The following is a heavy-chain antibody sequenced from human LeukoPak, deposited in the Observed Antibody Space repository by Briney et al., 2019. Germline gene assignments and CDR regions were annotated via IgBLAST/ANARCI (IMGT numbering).Heavy chain of an antibody. CDR1: GYTFTSYG. CDR3: ARLKDGSGSFRALGAFDI. Sequence: GASVKVSCKASGYTFTSYGISWVRQAPGQGLEWMGWISAYNGNTNYAQKLQGRVTMTTDTSTSTAYMELRSLRSDDTAVYYCARLKDGSGSFRALGAFDIWGQGTMVTVSS. V-gene: IGHV1-18*01. CDR2: ISAYNGNT. D-gene: IGHD3-10*01. J-gene: IGHJ3*02.